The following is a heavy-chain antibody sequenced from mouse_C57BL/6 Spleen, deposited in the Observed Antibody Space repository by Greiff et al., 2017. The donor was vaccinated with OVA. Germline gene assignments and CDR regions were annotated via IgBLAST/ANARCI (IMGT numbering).Heavy chain of an antibody. J-gene: IGHJ2*01. CDR3: ARSSGAQATNY. CDR1: GYTFTSYW. V-gene: IGHV1-55*01. CDR2: IYPGSGST. D-gene: IGHD3-2*02. Sequence: VQLQQPGAELVKPGASVMMSCKASGYTFTSYWITWVKQRPGQGLEWIGDIYPGSGSTNYNEEFKSKATLTVDTSSSTAYMQLSSLTSEDSAVYYCARSSGAQATNYWGQGTTLTVSS.